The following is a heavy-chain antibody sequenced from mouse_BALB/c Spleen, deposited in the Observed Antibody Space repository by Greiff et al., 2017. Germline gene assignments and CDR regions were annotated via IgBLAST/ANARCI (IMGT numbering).Heavy chain of an antibody. J-gene: IGHJ2*01. CDR3: NALLPLSY. V-gene: IGHV1-7*01. Sequence: QVQLKESGAELAKPGASVKMSCKASGYTFTSYWMHWVKQRPGQGLEWIGYINPSTGYTEYNQKFKDKATLTADKSSSTAYMQLSSLTSEDSAVYYCNALLPLSYWGQGTTLTVSS. CDR2: INPSTGYT. CDR1: GYTFTSYW. D-gene: IGHD1-1*01.